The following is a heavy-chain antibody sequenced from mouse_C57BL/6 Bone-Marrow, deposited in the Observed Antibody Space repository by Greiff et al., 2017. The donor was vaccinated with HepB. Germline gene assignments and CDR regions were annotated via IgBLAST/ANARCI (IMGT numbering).Heavy chain of an antibody. Sequence: EVQVVESGGGLVQPKGSLKLSCAASGFSFNTYAMNWVRQAPGKGLEWVARIRSKSNNYATYYADSVKDRFTISRDDSESMLYLQMNNLKTEDTAMYYCVRHYYGSSWDLYAMDYWGQGTSVTVSS. CDR3: VRHYYGSSWDLYAMDY. CDR2: IRSKSNNYAT. D-gene: IGHD1-1*01. V-gene: IGHV10-1*01. CDR1: GFSFNTYA. J-gene: IGHJ4*01.